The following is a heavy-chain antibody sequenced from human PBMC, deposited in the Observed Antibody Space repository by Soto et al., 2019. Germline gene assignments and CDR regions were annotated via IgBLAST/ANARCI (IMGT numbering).Heavy chain of an antibody. J-gene: IGHJ3*02. Sequence: QVQLQESGPGLVKPSETLSRTCTVSGGSITSYYWSWLRQAPVKGLEWIGYIFYSVGTDYNPSLKSRLTISVDTSKSEFSLKLTSVTAADTAVYYFATLSTVTSWSFVNIWGQGTMVTVSS. CDR1: GGSITSYY. CDR3: ATLSTVTSWSFVNI. V-gene: IGHV4-59*08. CDR2: IFYSVGT. D-gene: IGHD4-17*01.